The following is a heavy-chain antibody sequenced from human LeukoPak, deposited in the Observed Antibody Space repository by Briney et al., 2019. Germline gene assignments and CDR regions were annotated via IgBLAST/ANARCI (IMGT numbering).Heavy chain of an antibody. J-gene: IGHJ4*02. CDR1: GFTFSSYG. CDR3: AKDRSSSGYYYFDY. CDR2: ISYDGSNK. V-gene: IGHV3-30*18. Sequence: GGSLRRSCAASGFTFSSYGMHWVRQAPGKGLEWVAVISYDGSNKCYADSVKGRFTISRDNSKDTLYLQMNSLRAEDTAVCYCAKDRSSSGYYYFDYWGQGTLVTVSS. D-gene: IGHD3-22*01.